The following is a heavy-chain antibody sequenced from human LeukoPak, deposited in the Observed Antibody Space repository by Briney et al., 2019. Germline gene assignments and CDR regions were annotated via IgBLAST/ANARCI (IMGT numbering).Heavy chain of an antibody. CDR1: GYTFTSYG. CDR3: SAAAGLSGDAFDI. CDR2: ISAYNGNT. J-gene: IGHJ3*02. D-gene: IGHD6-13*01. Sequence: ASVKVSCKASGYTFTSYGVSWVRQAPGQGLEWMGWISAYNGNTNYAQKLQGRATMTTDTSTSTAYMELRSLRSDDTAVYYCSAAAGLSGDAFDIWGQGTMVTVSS. V-gene: IGHV1-18*01.